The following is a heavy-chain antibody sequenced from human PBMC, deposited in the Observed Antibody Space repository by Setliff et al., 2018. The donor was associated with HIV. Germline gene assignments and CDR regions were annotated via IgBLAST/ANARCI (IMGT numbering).Heavy chain of an antibody. V-gene: IGHV4-34*01. CDR3: ARILVAAAGTGFDP. CDR2: INHSGVT. D-gene: IGHD6-13*01. CDR1: NGSFSGYY. Sequence: SETLSLTCAVYNGSFSGYYWSWIRQSPGKGLEWIGEINHSGVTNYKPSLKSRVTISLDTSKNQVSLKLTSVTAADTALYYCARILVAAAGTGFDPWGQGILVTVSS. J-gene: IGHJ5*02.